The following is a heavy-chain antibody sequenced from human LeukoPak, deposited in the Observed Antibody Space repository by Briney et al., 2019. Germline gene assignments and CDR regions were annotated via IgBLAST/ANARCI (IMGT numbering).Heavy chain of an antibody. V-gene: IGHV3-53*01. CDR3: ARDVRDFDWLPMDV. CDR1: GFAVSNTY. D-gene: IGHD3-9*01. J-gene: IGHJ6*02. CDR2: IYSAGVA. Sequence: GGSLRLSCAASGFAVSNTYINWVRQAPGKGLEWVSVIYSAGVAYYADSVKGRFTISRDSSKNTLYLEMSSLRVEDTAVYYCARDVRDFDWLPMDVWGQGTTVTVSS.